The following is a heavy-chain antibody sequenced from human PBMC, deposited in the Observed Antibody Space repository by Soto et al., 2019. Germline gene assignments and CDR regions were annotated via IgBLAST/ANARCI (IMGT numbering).Heavy chain of an antibody. CDR3: AKAPIFYPPNYGMDV. CDR2: ISGSGGST. D-gene: IGHD3-3*01. V-gene: IGHV3-23*01. CDR1: GFTFSSYA. Sequence: GGSLRLSCAASGFTFSSYAMSCVRQAPGKGLEWVSAISGSGGSTYYADSVKGRFTISRDNSKNTLYLQMNSLRAEDTAVYYCAKAPIFYPPNYGMDVWGQGTTVTVSS. J-gene: IGHJ6*02.